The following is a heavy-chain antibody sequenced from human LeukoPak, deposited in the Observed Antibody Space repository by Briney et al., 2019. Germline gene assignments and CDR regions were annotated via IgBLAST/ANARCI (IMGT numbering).Heavy chain of an antibody. D-gene: IGHD6-6*01. CDR2: INPNTGGT. CDR1: GYTFTGYY. V-gene: IGHV1-2*02. J-gene: IGHJ4*02. CDR3: ASYPRYSSSPPFDY. Sequence: ASVKVSCKASGYTFTGYYMHWVRQAPGQGFEWMGWINPNTGGTNYAQNFQGRVTMTRDTSISTAYMELSGLRSDDTVVYYCASYPRYSSSPPFDYWGQGTLVTVSS.